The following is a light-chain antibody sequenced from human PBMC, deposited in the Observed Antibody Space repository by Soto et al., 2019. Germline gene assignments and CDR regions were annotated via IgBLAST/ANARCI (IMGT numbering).Light chain of an antibody. CDR1: SSDVGSDNL. CDR2: EVS. V-gene: IGLV2-23*02. J-gene: IGLJ3*02. Sequence: QSALTQPASVSGSPGQSSTSSCTGTSSDVGSDNLVSWYQQHPGKAPKLMIYEVSKRPSGVSNRFSGSKSGNTASLTISGLQAEDEADYYCCSYAGSSTWVFGGGTTLTVL. CDR3: CSYAGSSTWV.